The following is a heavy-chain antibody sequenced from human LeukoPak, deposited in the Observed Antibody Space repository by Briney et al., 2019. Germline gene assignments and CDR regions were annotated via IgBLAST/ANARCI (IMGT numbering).Heavy chain of an antibody. CDR3: TVTWEELAGRIPSSPPSYCLDY. D-gene: IGHD1-26*01. V-gene: IGHV1-69*13. CDR1: GGTFSSYA. CDR2: IIPIFGTA. Sequence: GASVKVSCKASGGTFSSYAISWVRQAPGQGLEWMGGIIPIFGTANYAQKFQGRVTITADESTSTAYMELSSLRSEDTAVYYCTVTWEELAGRIPSSPPSYCLDYWGQGTLVTVSS. J-gene: IGHJ4*02.